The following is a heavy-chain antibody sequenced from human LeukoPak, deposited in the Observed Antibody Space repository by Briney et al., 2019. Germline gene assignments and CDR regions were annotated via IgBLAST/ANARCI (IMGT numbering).Heavy chain of an antibody. Sequence: GGSLRLSCAASGFTFDDYAMHWVRQAPGKGLEWVSGISWNSGSIGYADSVKGRFTISRDNAKNSLYLQMNSLRAEDTALYYCAKADYYGSGSYYNAPDYWGQGTLVTVS. CDR3: AKADYYGSGSYYNAPDY. D-gene: IGHD3-10*01. CDR2: ISWNSGSI. V-gene: IGHV3-9*01. CDR1: GFTFDDYA. J-gene: IGHJ4*02.